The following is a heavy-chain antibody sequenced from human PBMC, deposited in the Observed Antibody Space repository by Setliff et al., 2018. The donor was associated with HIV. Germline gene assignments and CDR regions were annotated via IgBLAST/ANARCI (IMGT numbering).Heavy chain of an antibody. D-gene: IGHD6-19*01. Sequence: GESLKISCKGSGKSLSNYWINWVRQMPGKGLEWMGRIDPSDSYINYGPSFQGHVTISADKSTNTAFLQWSSLKASDSAMYYCSRGIAVAGHDFANTPGDNWGQGTMVTVSS. CDR2: IDPSDSYI. CDR3: SRGIAVAGHDFANTPGDN. J-gene: IGHJ3*02. CDR1: GKSLSNYW. V-gene: IGHV5-10-1*01.